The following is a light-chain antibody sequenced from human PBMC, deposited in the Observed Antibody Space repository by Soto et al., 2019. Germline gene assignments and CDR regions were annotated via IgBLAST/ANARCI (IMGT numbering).Light chain of an antibody. Sequence: EIVMTQSPATLSVSPGERATLSCRASQSVSSNLAWYQQKPGQAPRLLIYGASTRATGIPARCSGGGSGTEFTLNIGSLQSEDFAVYYCQQYNNWRWTFGQGTKVEIK. CDR1: QSVSSN. J-gene: IGKJ1*01. V-gene: IGKV3-15*01. CDR2: GAS. CDR3: QQYNNWRWT.